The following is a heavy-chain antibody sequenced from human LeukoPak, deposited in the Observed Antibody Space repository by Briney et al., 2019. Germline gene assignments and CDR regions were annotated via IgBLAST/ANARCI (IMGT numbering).Heavy chain of an antibody. D-gene: IGHD6-13*01. Sequence: SETLSLTCTVSGDSISSSSYYWGWIRQPPGKGLEWIGNISYSGSTYYNPSLKSRVTISVDTSKNQFSLKLSSVTAADTAVYYCARLRNCIAAAGKCAFDIWGQGTMVTVSS. CDR3: ARLRNCIAAAGKCAFDI. CDR1: GDSISSSSYY. J-gene: IGHJ3*02. CDR2: ISYSGST. V-gene: IGHV4-39*01.